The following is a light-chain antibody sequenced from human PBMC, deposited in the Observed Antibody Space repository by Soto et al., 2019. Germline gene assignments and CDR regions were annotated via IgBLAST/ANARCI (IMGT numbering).Light chain of an antibody. Sequence: DIVMTQSPDSLAVSLGERATINCKSSQSVLYSSNNKNYLAWYQQKPGQPPKLLIYWASTRESGVPDRFSCSGSGTDFSVTISSLQAEDVAVDYCQQYYSTLTFGGGIKVEFK. CDR3: QQYYSTLT. CDR2: WAS. CDR1: QSVLYSSNNKNY. J-gene: IGKJ4*02. V-gene: IGKV4-1*01.